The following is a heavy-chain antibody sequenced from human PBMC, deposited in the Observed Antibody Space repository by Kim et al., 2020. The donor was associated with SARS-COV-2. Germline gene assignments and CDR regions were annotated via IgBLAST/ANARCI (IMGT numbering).Heavy chain of an antibody. CDR2: ISSSSSYI. J-gene: IGHJ6*02. Sequence: GGSLRLSCAASGFTFSSYSMNWVRQAPGKGLEWVSSISSSSSYIYYADSVKGRFTISRDNAKNSLYLQMNSLRAEDTAVYYCARHLGITMVDVWGQGTTVTVSS. D-gene: IGHD3-10*01. CDR3: ARHLGITMVDV. V-gene: IGHV3-21*01. CDR1: GFTFSSYS.